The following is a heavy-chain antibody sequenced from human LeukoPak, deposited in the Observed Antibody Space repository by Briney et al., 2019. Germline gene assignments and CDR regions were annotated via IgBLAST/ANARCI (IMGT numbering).Heavy chain of an antibody. CDR1: GFNFSSYE. V-gene: IGHV3-48*03. Sequence: PGGSLRLSCAASGFNFSSYEMHWVRQAPGKGLEWISYISSSASTIYYADSVKGRFTISRDNGKNSLYLQMNSLRAEDTAVYYCARVHYNTSMVDIDYLGQGTLVTVSS. CDR2: ISSSASTI. D-gene: IGHD5-18*01. CDR3: ARVHYNTSMVDIDY. J-gene: IGHJ4*02.